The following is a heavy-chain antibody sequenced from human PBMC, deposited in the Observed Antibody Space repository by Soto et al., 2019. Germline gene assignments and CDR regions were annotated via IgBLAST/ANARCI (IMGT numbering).Heavy chain of an antibody. V-gene: IGHV3-30-3*01. CDR3: ARDSDSNGYYDDAFDI. J-gene: IGHJ3*02. Sequence: SLRLSCAASGFTFSSYAMHWVRQAPGKGLEWVAVISYDGSNKYYADSVKGRFTISRDNSKNTLYLQMNSLRAEDTAVYYCARDSDSNGYYDDAFDIWGQGTMVTVSS. CDR2: ISYDGSNK. CDR1: GFTFSSYA. D-gene: IGHD3-22*01.